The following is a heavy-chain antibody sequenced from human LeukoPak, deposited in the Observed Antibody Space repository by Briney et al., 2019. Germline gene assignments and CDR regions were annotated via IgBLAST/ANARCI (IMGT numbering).Heavy chain of an antibody. D-gene: IGHD2-15*01. CDR3: ARVRCSGGSCYLDP. J-gene: IGHJ5*02. Sequence: KFQGRVTITRDTSASTAYMELSSLGSEDTAVYYCARVRCSGGSCYLDPWGQGTLVTVSS. V-gene: IGHV1-3*01.